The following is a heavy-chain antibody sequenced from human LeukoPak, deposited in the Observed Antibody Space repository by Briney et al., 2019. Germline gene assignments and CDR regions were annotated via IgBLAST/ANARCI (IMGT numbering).Heavy chain of an antibody. J-gene: IGHJ6*03. CDR1: GYTFTGYY. D-gene: IGHD4-17*01. CDR3: ARDGSGGDYVKNYYYYYMDV. CDR2: INPNSGGT. V-gene: IGHV1-2*02. Sequence: ASVTVSCKASGYTFTGYYMHWVRQAPGQGLEWMGWINPNSGGTNYAQKFQGRVTITRDTSISTAYMELSRLRSDDTAVYYCARDGSGGDYVKNYYYYYMDVWGKGTTVTIPS.